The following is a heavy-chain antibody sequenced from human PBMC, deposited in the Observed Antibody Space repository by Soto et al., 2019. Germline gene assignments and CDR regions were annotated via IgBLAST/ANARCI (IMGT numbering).Heavy chain of an antibody. D-gene: IGHD1-1*01. Sequence: QVQLVQSGAEVKKPGSSVKVSCKAPRYIFTAYVMHWVRQAPGQGLEWMGWINPNNGATHYGLSFQGRVTTTRDTSISTAYMELSSLRSDDTAVYYCASHDPGARFDPWGQGTLVSVSS. CDR1: RYIFTAYV. CDR2: INPNNGAT. J-gene: IGHJ5*02. V-gene: IGHV1-2*02. CDR3: ASHDPGARFDP.